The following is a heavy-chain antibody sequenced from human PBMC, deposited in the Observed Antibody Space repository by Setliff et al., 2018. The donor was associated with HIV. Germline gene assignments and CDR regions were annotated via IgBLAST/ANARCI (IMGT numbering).Heavy chain of an antibody. CDR2: IHYSGST. J-gene: IGHJ4*02. Sequence: SETLSLTCTVSGGSISSGGYYWSWIRQHPGKGLEWIGYIHYSGSTYFNPSLKSRVTISLDTPKNQFSLYLSSVTASDTAVYYCASLFRLSGFWISFLPDYWGQGILVTVSS. CDR3: ASLFRLSGFWISFLPDY. CDR1: GGSISSGGYY. D-gene: IGHD3-3*01. V-gene: IGHV4-31*03.